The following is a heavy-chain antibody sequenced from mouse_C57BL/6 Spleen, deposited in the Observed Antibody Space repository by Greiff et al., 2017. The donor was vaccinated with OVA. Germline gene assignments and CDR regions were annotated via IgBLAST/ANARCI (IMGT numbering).Heavy chain of an antibody. J-gene: IGHJ4*01. D-gene: IGHD1-1*01. Sequence: VQLQQSGAELVKPGASVKVSCKASGYTFTSYWMHWVKQRPGQGLEWIGSINPSDGETNYNQKFKGKATLTVDKSSSTAYMQLSSLTSEDSAVYYCAISYYGSSPYYYAMDYWGQGTSVTVSS. CDR1: GYTFTSYW. CDR2: INPSDGET. V-gene: IGHV1-74*01. CDR3: AISYYGSSPYYYAMDY.